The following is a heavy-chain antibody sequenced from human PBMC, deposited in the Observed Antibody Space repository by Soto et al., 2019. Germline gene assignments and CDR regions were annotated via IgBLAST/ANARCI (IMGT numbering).Heavy chain of an antibody. V-gene: IGHV3-33*01. CDR1: GFNFSSYV. Sequence: QVQLVESGGGVVQPGRSLRLSCAASGFNFSSYVMHWVRQAPGKGLEWVAVIWYDGGNKYYADSVKGRFNISRDNSKNTLYLQMNSLRAEDTAVYYCARDVQWLPRDGLRSSYYFDYWGQGTLVTVSS. CDR3: ARDVQWLPRDGLRSSYYFDY. J-gene: IGHJ4*02. CDR2: IWYDGGNK. D-gene: IGHD6-19*01.